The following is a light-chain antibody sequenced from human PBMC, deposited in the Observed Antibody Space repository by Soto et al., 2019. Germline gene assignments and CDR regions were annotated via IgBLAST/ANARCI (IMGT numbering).Light chain of an antibody. CDR2: GNS. J-gene: IGLJ2*01. CDR3: QSYDSSLSGYVV. Sequence: QSALTQPPSVSGAPGQRVTISCTGSSSNIGAGYDVHWYQQLPGTAPKLLIYGNSNRPSGVPDRFSGSKSGTSASLAITGLQAEDEADYYCQSYDSSLSGYVVFGGGTKLTV. V-gene: IGLV1-40*01. CDR1: SSNIGAGYD.